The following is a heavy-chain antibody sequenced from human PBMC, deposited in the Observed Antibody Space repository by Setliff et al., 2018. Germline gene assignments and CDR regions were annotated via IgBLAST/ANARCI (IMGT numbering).Heavy chain of an antibody. Sequence: GGSLRLSCAASGFTFSSYWMSWVRQAPGKGLEWVANIKQDGSEKYYADSVKGRFTISRDNAKNSLYLQMNSLRAEDTAVYYCARGNPGGEWLLYYYYYYMDVWGKGTTVTVSS. CDR1: GFTFSSYW. J-gene: IGHJ6*03. D-gene: IGHD3-3*01. V-gene: IGHV3-7*03. CDR3: ARGNPGGEWLLYYYYYYMDV. CDR2: IKQDGSEK.